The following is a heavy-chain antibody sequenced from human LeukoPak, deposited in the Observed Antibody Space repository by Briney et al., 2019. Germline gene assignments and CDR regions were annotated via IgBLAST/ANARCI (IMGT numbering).Heavy chain of an antibody. D-gene: IGHD2-8*01. CDR2: IYTSGST. CDR3: ARDSFNGWFDY. CDR1: GGSISSGSYY. V-gene: IGHV4-61*02. Sequence: SETLSLTCTVSGGSISSGSYYWSWIRQPAGKGLEWIGRIYTSGSTNYNPSLKSRVTISVDTSKNQFSLKLSSVTAADTAVYYCARDSFNGWFDYWGQGTLVTVSS. J-gene: IGHJ4*02.